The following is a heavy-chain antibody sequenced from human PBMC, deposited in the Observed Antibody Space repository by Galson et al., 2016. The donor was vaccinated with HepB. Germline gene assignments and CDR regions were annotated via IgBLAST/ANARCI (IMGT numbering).Heavy chain of an antibody. J-gene: IGHJ6*02. D-gene: IGHD1-26*01. CDR2: IGGSGGSA. CDR3: AKRIIVESSGGMDV. CDR1: GYTFSSYA. Sequence: SLRLSCAASGYTFSSYAMSWVRQAPGKGLEWVSGIGGSGGSAYYADSVKGRFTISRDNSKNSLSLQMNSLRADDTGVYYCAKRIIVESSGGMDVWGQGTTFTVSS. V-gene: IGHV3-23*01.